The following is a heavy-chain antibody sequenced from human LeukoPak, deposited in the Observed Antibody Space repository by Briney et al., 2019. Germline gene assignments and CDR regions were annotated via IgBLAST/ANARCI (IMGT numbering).Heavy chain of an antibody. CDR3: ASGVQWLVSSIDY. V-gene: IGHV5-51*01. D-gene: IGHD6-19*01. J-gene: IGHJ4*02. CDR1: GYSFTSYW. Sequence: GESLQISCKGSGYSFTSYWIGWVRQMPGKGLEWMGIIYPGDSDTRYSPSFQGQVTISADKSISTAYLQWSSLKASDTAMYYRASGVQWLVSSIDYWGQGTLGTVSS. CDR2: IYPGDSDT.